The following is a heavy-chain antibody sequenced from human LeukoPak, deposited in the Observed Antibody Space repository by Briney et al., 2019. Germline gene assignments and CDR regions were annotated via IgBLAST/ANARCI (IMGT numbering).Heavy chain of an antibody. J-gene: IGHJ4*02. CDR1: KITFSTYN. V-gene: IGHV3-21*01. CDR3: AKVASIAAAGEFGS. CDR2: ITSGGSYT. D-gene: IGHD6-13*01. Sequence: PGGSLRLSCAASKITFSTYNMNWVRQAPGKGLEWVSSITSGGSYTFYADSVKGRFTISRDISKNTLHLQMNSLRAEDTAVYYCAKVASIAAAGEFGSWGQGTLVTVSS.